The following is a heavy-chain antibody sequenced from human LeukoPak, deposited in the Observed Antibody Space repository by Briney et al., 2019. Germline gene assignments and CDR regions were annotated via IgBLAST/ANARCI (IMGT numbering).Heavy chain of an antibody. D-gene: IGHD5-24*01. CDR2: IIPIFGTA. CDR1: GGTSSSYA. CDR3: ARSPVRWLPFDY. V-gene: IGHV1-69*05. Sequence: GASVKVSCKASGGTSSSYAISWVRQAPGQGLEWMGGIIPIFGTANYAQKFQGRVTITTDESTSTAYMELSSLRSEDTAVYYCARSPVRWLPFDYWGQGTLVTVSS. J-gene: IGHJ4*02.